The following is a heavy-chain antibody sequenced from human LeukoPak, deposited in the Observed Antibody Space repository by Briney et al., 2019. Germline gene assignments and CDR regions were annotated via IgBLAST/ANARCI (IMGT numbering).Heavy chain of an antibody. CDR3: ARGCSSTSCSMSFDY. CDR1: GFTFSSYS. V-gene: IGHV3-21*01. CDR2: ISSSSSYI. D-gene: IGHD2-2*01. Sequence: GGSLRLSCAASGFTFSSYSMNWVRQAPGKGLEWVSSISSSSSYIYYADSVKGRFTISRDNAKNSLYLQMNSLRAEDTAVYYRARGCSSTSCSMSFDYWGQGTLVTVSS. J-gene: IGHJ4*02.